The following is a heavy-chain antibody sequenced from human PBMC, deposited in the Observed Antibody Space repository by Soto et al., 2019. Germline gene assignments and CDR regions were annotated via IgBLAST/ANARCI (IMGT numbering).Heavy chain of an antibody. J-gene: IGHJ6*02. Sequence: KISCKGSGYSFTSYWISWVRQMPGKGLEWMGRIDPSDSYTNYSPSFQGHVTISADKSISTAYLQWSSLKASDTAMYYCARHKGAATAYYYYGMDVWGQGTTVTVSS. D-gene: IGHD2-15*01. CDR3: ARHKGAATAYYYYGMDV. CDR1: GYSFTSYW. CDR2: IDPSDSYT. V-gene: IGHV5-10-1*01.